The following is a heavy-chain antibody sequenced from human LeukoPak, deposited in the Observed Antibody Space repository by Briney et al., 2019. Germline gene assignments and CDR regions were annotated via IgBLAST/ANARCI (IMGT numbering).Heavy chain of an antibody. CDR2: MSDSRKT. CDR1: GVSMTNDR. Sequence: SETLSLTCSVSGVSMTNDRWTCIRQAPGKGLELIGYMSDSRKTNYNPSLGSRANVSVEASKSQCSLRLTSVSSANTALYYWSRITGYFDSGGSYYWGFFDDWGQGSLVTVSS. J-gene: IGHJ4*02. V-gene: IGHV4-59*01. D-gene: IGHD3-22*01. CDR3: SRITGYFDSGGSYYWGFFDD.